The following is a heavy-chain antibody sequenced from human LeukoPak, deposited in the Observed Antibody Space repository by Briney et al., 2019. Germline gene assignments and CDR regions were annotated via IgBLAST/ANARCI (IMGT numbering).Heavy chain of an antibody. CDR1: GFTFSSYS. D-gene: IGHD6-13*01. CDR3: ASGIAAAGTGRDDY. CDR2: ISSSSSYI. J-gene: IGHJ4*02. Sequence: KTGGSLRLSCAASGFTFSSYSMNWVRQAPGKGLEWVTSISSSSSYIYYADSVKGRFTISRDNAKNSLYLQMNSLRAEDTAVYYCASGIAAAGTGRDDYWGQGSLVTVSS. V-gene: IGHV3-21*01.